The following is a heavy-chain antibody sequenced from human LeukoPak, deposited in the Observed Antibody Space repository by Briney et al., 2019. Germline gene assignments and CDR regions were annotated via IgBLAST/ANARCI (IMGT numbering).Heavy chain of an antibody. J-gene: IGHJ4*02. CDR1: GFTFTSSA. CDR3: AAAGIQLWPSGDY. V-gene: IGHV1-58*02. D-gene: IGHD5-18*01. CDR2: IVVGSGNT. Sequence: ASVKVSCKASGFTFTSSAMQWVRQARGQRLEWIGWIVVGSGNTNYAQKFQERVTITRDMSTSTAYMELSSLRSEDTAVYYCAAAGIQLWPSGDYWGRGTLVTVSS.